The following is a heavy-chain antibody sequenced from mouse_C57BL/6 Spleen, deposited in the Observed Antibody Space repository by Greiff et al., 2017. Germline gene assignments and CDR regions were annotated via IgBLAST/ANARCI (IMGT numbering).Heavy chain of an antibody. J-gene: IGHJ2*01. V-gene: IGHV1-80*01. CDR3: ARSGDYGWYYFDY. CDR2: IYPGDGDT. Sequence: VQLQQSGAELVKPGASVKISCKASGYAFSSYWMNWVKQRPGKGLEWIGQIYPGDGDTNYNGKFKGKATLTADKSSSTAYMQLSSLTSEDSAVYFCARSGDYGWYYFDYWGQGTTLTVSS. D-gene: IGHD2-4*01. CDR1: GYAFSSYW.